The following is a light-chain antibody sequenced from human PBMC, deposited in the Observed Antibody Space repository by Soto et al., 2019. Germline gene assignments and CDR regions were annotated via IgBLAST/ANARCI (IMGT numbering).Light chain of an antibody. Sequence: DIQMTQSPSSLSASVGDRVTITCRASQGISNNLAWYQQKQGKVPKLLISAASTFQSGVPSRFSGSGSGTDFTLTIGSLQPEDVATYYCQEYYGAPFTFGRGTKVDIK. CDR1: QGISNN. V-gene: IGKV1-27*01. J-gene: IGKJ3*01. CDR2: AAS. CDR3: QEYYGAPFT.